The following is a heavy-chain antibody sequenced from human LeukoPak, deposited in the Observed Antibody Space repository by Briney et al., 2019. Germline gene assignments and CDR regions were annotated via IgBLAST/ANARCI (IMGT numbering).Heavy chain of an antibody. CDR1: GFTFSSSA. D-gene: IGHD3-3*01. CDR3: ARAYYDFWSGYYDY. Sequence: GGSLRLSCAASGFTFSSSAMSWVRQAPGKGLEWVSVIYSGGSTYYADSVKGRFTISRDNSKNTLYLQMNSLRAEDTAVYYCARAYYDFWSGYYDYWGQGTLVTVSS. J-gene: IGHJ4*02. CDR2: IYSGGST. V-gene: IGHV3-53*01.